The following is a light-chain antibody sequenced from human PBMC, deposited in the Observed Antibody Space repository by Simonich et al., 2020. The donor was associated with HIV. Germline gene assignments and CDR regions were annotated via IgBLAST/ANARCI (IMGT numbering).Light chain of an antibody. CDR2: DAS. V-gene: IGKV3-15*01. CDR3: QQYDSWPYT. Sequence: DIVLTQSPATLSVPPGDRATLSCRASQSITNNLAWSQQKPGQAPSLLIYDASTRAPGFPTRFRGSGSGTEFTLTSSDMQSEDLAVYYCQQYDSWPYTFGQWTKVEIK. J-gene: IGKJ2*01. CDR1: QSITNN.